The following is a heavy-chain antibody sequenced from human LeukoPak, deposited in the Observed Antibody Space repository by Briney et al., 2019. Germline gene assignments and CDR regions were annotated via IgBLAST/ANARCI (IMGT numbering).Heavy chain of an antibody. CDR2: IFTTEGA. V-gene: IGHV4-4*07. J-gene: IGHJ4*02. D-gene: IGHD7-27*01. CDR3: VKDGPSWGLM. CDR1: GGSIGTYY. Sequence: SETLSLTGTVSGGSIGTYYWSWLRQPAGKGLEWIGRIFTTEGANYNPSLKSRVTMSLDTSKNLFSLELNSVTAGETAVYYGVKDGPSWGLMWGEGALVTVSS.